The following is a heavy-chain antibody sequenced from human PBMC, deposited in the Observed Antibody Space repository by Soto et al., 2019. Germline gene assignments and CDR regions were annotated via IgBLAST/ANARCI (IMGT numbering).Heavy chain of an antibody. J-gene: IGHJ6*03. Sequence: EVQLVESGGGLVKPGGSLRLSCAASGFTFSNAWMSWVRQAPGKGLEWVGRIKSKTDGGTTDYAAPVKGRFTISRDDSKNTLYLQMNSLKTEDTVVYYCTTDWGYCSSTSCSTYYYYYMDVWGKGTTVTVSS. CDR2: IKSKTDGGTT. V-gene: IGHV3-15*01. CDR1: GFTFSNAW. D-gene: IGHD2-2*01. CDR3: TTDWGYCSSTSCSTYYYYYMDV.